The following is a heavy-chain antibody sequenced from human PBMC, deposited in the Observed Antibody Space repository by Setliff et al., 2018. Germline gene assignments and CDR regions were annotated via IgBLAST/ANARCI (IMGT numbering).Heavy chain of an antibody. Sequence: ASVKVSCKASGYIITNYHIHWVRQAPGQGLEWMGWINPYSDDTHYAQNFQGRITITMDTSISTVYMELSSLRSDDTAVYYCARSNYDFWSGYPNWFDPWGQGSLVTVSS. CDR3: ARSNYDFWSGYPNWFDP. CDR2: INPYSDDT. CDR1: GYIITNYH. D-gene: IGHD3-3*01. J-gene: IGHJ5*02. V-gene: IGHV1-2*02.